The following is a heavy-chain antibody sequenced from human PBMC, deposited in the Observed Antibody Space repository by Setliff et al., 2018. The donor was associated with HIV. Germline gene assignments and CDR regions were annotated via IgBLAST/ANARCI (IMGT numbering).Heavy chain of an antibody. CDR1: GGSFSGYY. V-gene: IGHV4-34*01. CDR3: AIRGSSGWYVGGYFDY. J-gene: IGHJ4*02. Sequence: SETLSLTCAVYGGSFSGYYWSWIRQPPGKGLEWIGEINHSGSTNYNPSLKSRVTISVDTSKNQFSLKPSSVTAADTAVYYCAIRGSSGWYVGGYFDYWGQGTLVTVSS. D-gene: IGHD6-19*01. CDR2: INHSGST.